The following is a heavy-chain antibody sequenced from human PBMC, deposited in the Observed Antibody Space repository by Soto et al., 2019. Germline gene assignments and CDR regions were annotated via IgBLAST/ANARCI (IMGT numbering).Heavy chain of an antibody. CDR1: GFTFGGYA. D-gene: IGHD6-6*01. CDR3: TRAAHPQWEISHYYLDS. V-gene: IGHV3-49*03. J-gene: IGHJ4*02. Sequence: GVLRLSCTASGFTFGGYAMGWIRQAPGKGLEWVAFIRGRAYSATTEYAASVKGRFTISRDDSKSIAYLQMNSLKTEDTAVYYCTRAAHPQWEISHYYLDSWGPGTLVTVSS. CDR2: IRGRAYSATT.